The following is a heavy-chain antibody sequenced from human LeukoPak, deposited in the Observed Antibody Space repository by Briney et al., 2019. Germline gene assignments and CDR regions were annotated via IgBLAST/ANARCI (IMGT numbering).Heavy chain of an antibody. V-gene: IGHV1-58*01. Sequence: SVKVSCKASGFTFTRSALQWVRQTRGQRLEWIGWIVVGSGHTNYAQNFQQRVSISRDMSTSTVYMELSSLTSEDTAIYYCAADPRFQRELTSTAFDPWGQGTLVTVSS. J-gene: IGHJ5*02. CDR2: IVVGSGHT. D-gene: IGHD1-26*01. CDR1: GFTFTRSA. CDR3: AADPRFQRELTSTAFDP.